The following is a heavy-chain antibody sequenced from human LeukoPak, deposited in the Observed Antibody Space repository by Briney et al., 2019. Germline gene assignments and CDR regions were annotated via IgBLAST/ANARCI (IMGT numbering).Heavy chain of an antibody. CDR1: GFTFSSYE. J-gene: IGHJ5*02. CDR2: ISSSGSTI. D-gene: IGHD1-26*01. CDR3: ARDAQSGSYYPKAWFDP. Sequence: GGSLRLSCAASGFTFSSYEMNWVRQAPGKGLEWVSYISSSGSTIYYADSVKGRFTISRDNAKNSLYLQMNSLRAEDTAVYYCARDAQSGSYYPKAWFDPWGQGTLVTVSS. V-gene: IGHV3-48*03.